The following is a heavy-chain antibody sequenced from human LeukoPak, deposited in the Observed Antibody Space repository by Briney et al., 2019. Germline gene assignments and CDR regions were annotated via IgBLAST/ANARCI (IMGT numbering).Heavy chain of an antibody. CDR1: GFTFSSYN. J-gene: IGHJ5*02. CDR3: ASLSSGWYWFDP. CDR2: ITSSSSYI. V-gene: IGHV3-21*01. Sequence: GGSLRLSCAASGFTFSSYNMNWVRQAPGKGLEWVSSITSSSSYIYYADSVKGRFTISRDNAKNSLYLQMNSLRAEDTAVYYCASLSSGWYWFDPWGQGTLVTVSS. D-gene: IGHD6-19*01.